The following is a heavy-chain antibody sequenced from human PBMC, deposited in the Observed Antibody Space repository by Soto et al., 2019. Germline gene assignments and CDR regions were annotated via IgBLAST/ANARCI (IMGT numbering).Heavy chain of an antibody. J-gene: IGHJ5*02. CDR2: ISYDGSNK. V-gene: IGHV3-30*18. D-gene: IGHD1-7*01. Sequence: QVQLVESGGGVVQPGRSLRLSCAASGFTFSSYGMHWVRQAPGKGLEWVAVISYDGSNKYYADSVKGRFTISRDNSKNTLYLQMNSLRAEDTAVYYCAKDRGVYYWNSKSLGWFDPWGQGTLVTVSS. CDR1: GFTFSSYG. CDR3: AKDRGVYYWNSKSLGWFDP.